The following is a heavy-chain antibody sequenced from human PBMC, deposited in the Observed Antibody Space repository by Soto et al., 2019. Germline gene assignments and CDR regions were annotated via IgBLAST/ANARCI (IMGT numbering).Heavy chain of an antibody. J-gene: IGHJ4*02. V-gene: IGHV1-69*13. Sequence: WASVKVSCKASGGTFSSYAISWVRQAPGQGLEWMGGITPIFGTANYAQKFQGRVTITADESTSTAYMELSSLRSEDTAVYYCARALVEMATMGYYFDYWGQGTLVTVSS. CDR1: GGTFSSYA. CDR2: ITPIFGTA. CDR3: ARALVEMATMGYYFDY. D-gene: IGHD5-12*01.